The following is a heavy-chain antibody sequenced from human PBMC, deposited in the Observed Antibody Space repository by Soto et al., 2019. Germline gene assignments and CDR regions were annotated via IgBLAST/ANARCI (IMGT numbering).Heavy chain of an antibody. D-gene: IGHD1-1*01. V-gene: IGHV3-21*01. J-gene: IGHJ6*02. Sequence: PGGSLRLCCAASGFTFSSYSMNWVRQAPGKGLEWVSSISSSSSYIYYADSAKGRFTISRDNAKNSLYLQMNSLRAEDTAVYYCARDQGWKYYYYYGMDVWGQGTTVTVSS. CDR1: GFTFSSYS. CDR3: ARDQGWKYYYYYGMDV. CDR2: ISSSSSYI.